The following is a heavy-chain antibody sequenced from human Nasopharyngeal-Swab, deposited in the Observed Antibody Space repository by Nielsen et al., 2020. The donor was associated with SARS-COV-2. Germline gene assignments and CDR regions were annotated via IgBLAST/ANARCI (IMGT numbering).Heavy chain of an antibody. CDR1: GGSFSSAGYF. CDR3: ARSMYCSSTSCRYYFDY. Sequence: SETLSLTCTVSGGSFSSAGYFWTWIRQHPGKGLEWIGYIYYSGSTYHNPSLKSRVTISVDTSKNHFCLKLSSVTAADTAVYFCARSMYCSSTSCRYYFDYWGQGTLVTVSS. V-gene: IGHV4-31*03. J-gene: IGHJ4*02. D-gene: IGHD2-2*01. CDR2: IYYSGST.